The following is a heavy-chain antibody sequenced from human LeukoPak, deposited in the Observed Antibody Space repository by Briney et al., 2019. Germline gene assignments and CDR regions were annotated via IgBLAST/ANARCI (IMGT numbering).Heavy chain of an antibody. CDR2: VYNSGST. CDR1: GGSISSSSYY. J-gene: IGHJ4*02. CDR3: ARTWELLPDY. Sequence: SETLSLTCSVSGGSISSSSYYWGWIRQPPGKGLEWIGSVYNSGSTYYNPSLKSRVTISVDTSKNQFSLKLSSVTAADTAVYYCARTWELLPDYWGQGTLVTVSS. V-gene: IGHV4-39*07. D-gene: IGHD1-26*01.